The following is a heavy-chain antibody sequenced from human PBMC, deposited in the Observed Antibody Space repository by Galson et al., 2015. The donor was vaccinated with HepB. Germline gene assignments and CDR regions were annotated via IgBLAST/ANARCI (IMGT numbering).Heavy chain of an antibody. J-gene: IGHJ3*02. CDR2: IDNDGSYV. CDR1: GFTFSNYW. CDR3: AREFVAVPGRNSDAFDM. V-gene: IGHV3-74*01. Sequence: LRLSCAASGFTFSNYWVHWVRQVPGKGLVWVARIDNDGSYVNYGDSGQGRFTISRDNAKNTVNLQMNSLRAEDTAVYYCAREFVAVPGRNSDAFDMWGRGTMVTVSS. D-gene: IGHD6-19*01.